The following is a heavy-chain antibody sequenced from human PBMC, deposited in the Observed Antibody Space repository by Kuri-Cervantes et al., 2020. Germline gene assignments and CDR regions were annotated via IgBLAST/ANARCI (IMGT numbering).Heavy chain of an antibody. V-gene: IGHV4-31*01. CDR2: IYYSGST. J-gene: IGHJ4*02. Sequence: SETLSLTCTVSGGSISSGGYYWSWIRQHPGKGLEWIGYIYYSGSTYYNPSLKSLVTISVDTSKNQFSLKLSSVTAADTAVYYCARVGIITSDYWGQGTLVTVSS. CDR3: ARVGIITSDY. D-gene: IGHD7-27*01. CDR1: GGSISSGGYY.